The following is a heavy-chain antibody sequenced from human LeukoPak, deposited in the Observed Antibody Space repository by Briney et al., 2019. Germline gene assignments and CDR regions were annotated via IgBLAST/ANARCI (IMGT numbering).Heavy chain of an antibody. CDR3: ARLWRAAIDY. Sequence: SETLSLTCTVVSGGSISSSSYYWGWIRQPPGKGLEWIGSFYYSGITYYNPSLKSRVTISADTSKNQFSLNLSSVTAADTAVYYCARLWRAAIDYGGQGILVTVSS. V-gene: IGHV4-39*01. CDR2: FYYSGIT. CDR1: GGSISSSSYY. D-gene: IGHD1-1*01. J-gene: IGHJ4*02.